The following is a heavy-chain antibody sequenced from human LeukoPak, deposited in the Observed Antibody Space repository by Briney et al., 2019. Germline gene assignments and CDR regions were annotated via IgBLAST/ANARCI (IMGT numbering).Heavy chain of an antibody. V-gene: IGHV3-23*01. D-gene: IGHD3-10*01. CDR3: AKDGLEWFGELKDY. J-gene: IGHJ4*02. CDR1: GFTFSSYA. CDR2: ISGSGGST. Sequence: PGGSLRLSCAASGFTFSSYAMSWVRQAPGKGLEWVSAISGSGGSTYYADSVKGRFTISRDNSKNTLYLQMSSLRAEDTAVYYCAKDGLEWFGELKDYWGQGTLVTVSS.